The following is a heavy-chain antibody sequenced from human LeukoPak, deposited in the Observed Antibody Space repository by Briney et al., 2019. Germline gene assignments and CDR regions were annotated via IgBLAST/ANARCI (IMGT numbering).Heavy chain of an antibody. CDR1: GFTFSSYG. J-gene: IGHJ4*02. CDR3: AKAAYSGSYYEGLADS. CDR2: IKQDVSEI. D-gene: IGHD1-26*01. V-gene: IGHV3-7*01. Sequence: GGSLRLSCAASGFTFSSYGMHWVRQAPGKGLEWVANIKQDVSEIYYVDSVKGRFTISRDNAKNSLYLQMNSLRAEDTALYYCAKAAYSGSYYEGLADSWGQGPLVTVSS.